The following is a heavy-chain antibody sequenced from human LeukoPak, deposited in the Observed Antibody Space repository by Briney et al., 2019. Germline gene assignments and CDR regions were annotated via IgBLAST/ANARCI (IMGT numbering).Heavy chain of an antibody. CDR2: ISAYNGHT. Sequence: ASVEVSCKASGYTFTSYGISWVRQAPGQGLEWMGWISAYNGHTNYAQKLQGRVTMTTDTSTSTAYMELRSLRSDDTAVYYCARAVAGTLADYWGQGTLVTVSS. J-gene: IGHJ4*02. V-gene: IGHV1-18*01. CDR1: GYTFTSYG. D-gene: IGHD6-19*01. CDR3: ARAVAGTLADY.